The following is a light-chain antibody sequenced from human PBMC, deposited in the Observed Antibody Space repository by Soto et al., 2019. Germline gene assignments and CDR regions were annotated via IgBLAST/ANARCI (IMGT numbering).Light chain of an antibody. Sequence: EIVMTQSPATLSVSPGERATLSCRASQSVSINLAWYQQKPGQAPRLLIYDTSTRATGVSGGFSGSGSGTEFTLTISGLQSEDFATYYCQQYNDWPPTFGQGTKVDIK. CDR1: QSVSIN. J-gene: IGKJ1*01. CDR2: DTS. CDR3: QQYNDWPPT. V-gene: IGKV3-15*01.